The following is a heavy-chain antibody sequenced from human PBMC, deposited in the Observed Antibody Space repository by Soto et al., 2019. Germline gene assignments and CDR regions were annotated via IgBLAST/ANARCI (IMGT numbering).Heavy chain of an antibody. J-gene: IGHJ5*02. V-gene: IGHV6-1*01. CDR3: VRTVGWLDP. CDR1: GDSVSSNSAA. D-gene: IGHD2-15*01. Sequence: SQTLSLTCAISGDSVSSNSAAWNWIRQSPSRGLEWLGRTYYRSKWYKEYATSVRSRITINPDTSKNQFSLQLNSVSPEDTAVYYCVRTVGWLDPWGQGILVTVSS. CDR2: TYYRSKWYK.